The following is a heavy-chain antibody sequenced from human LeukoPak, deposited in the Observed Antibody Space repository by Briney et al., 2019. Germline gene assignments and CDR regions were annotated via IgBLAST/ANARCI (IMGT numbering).Heavy chain of an antibody. D-gene: IGHD6-19*01. V-gene: IGHV3-48*02. CDR3: ARSSGWFLDF. Sequence: PGGSLRLSCAASGFTFSSYSMNWVRQAPGKGLEWLSYISSGSSTIYYADSAKGRFTISRDNAKNSLYLQMNSLRDEDTAVYYCARSSGWFLDFWGQGTLVTVSS. CDR1: GFTFSSYS. J-gene: IGHJ4*02. CDR2: ISSGSSTI.